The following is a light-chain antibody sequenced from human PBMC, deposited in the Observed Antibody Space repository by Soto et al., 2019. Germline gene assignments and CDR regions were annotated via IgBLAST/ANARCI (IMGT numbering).Light chain of an antibody. J-gene: IGLJ2*01. V-gene: IGLV2-14*01. Sequence: QSALTQPASVSGSPGQSITIACTGTSSDIGAYKYVSWYQQHLGKAPKLIILEVVNRPSGVSDRFSGSKSGNTASLTISGLQADDEADYYCSSYSSSTTVLFGGGTKLTVL. CDR1: SSDIGAYKY. CDR2: EVV. CDR3: SSYSSSTTVL.